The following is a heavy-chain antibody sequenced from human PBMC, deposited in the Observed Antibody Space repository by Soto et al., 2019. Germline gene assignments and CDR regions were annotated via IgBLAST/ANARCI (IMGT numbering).Heavy chain of an antibody. J-gene: IGHJ5*01. CDR1: GDSVSSNSAA. CDR2: TYYRSKWYN. V-gene: IGHV6-1*01. CDR3: ASGRNSWGELLDWFYF. D-gene: IGHD1-26*01. Sequence: SQTHSLTCAISGDSVSSNSAAWNWIRQSPSRGLEWLGRTYYRSKWYNDYAVSVKSRITINPDTSKNQFSLQLNSVTPEDTAVYYCASGRNSWGELLDWFYFCGQGNLVTVSS.